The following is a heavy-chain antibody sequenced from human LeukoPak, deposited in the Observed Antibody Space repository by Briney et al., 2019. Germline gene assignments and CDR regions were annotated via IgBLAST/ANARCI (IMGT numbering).Heavy chain of an antibody. D-gene: IGHD2-15*01. CDR1: GFTFSDYY. J-gene: IGHJ4*02. Sequence: GGSLRLSCAASGFTFSDYYMSWIRQAPGKGLEWVSYISSSGSTIYYADSVKGRFTISRDNAKNSLYLQMNSLRAEDTAVYYCARDGYCSGGSCYKGRFDYWGQGTLVTVSS. CDR3: ARDGYCSGGSCYKGRFDY. V-gene: IGHV3-11*04. CDR2: ISSSGSTI.